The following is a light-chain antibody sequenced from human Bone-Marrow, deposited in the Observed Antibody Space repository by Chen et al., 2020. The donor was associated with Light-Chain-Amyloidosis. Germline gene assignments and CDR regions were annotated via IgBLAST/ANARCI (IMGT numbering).Light chain of an antibody. Sequence: SYELTQPPSVSVSPGQTARITCSGDDLPTKYAYWYQQKPGQAPVLVIHRDTERPSGISERFSGSSTGTTATLTISGFQAEDEADYHCQSADSSGTYAVIFGGRTKLTVL. J-gene: IGLJ2*01. V-gene: IGLV3-25*03. CDR3: QSADSSGTYAVI. CDR2: RDT. CDR1: DLPTKY.